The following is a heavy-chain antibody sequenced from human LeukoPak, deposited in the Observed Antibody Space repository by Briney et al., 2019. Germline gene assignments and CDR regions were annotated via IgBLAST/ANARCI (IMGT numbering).Heavy chain of an antibody. CDR3: ARGRQYQLPN. CDR2: IYYSGSI. Sequence: SETLSLTCTVSGGSISSGGYYWSWIRQHPGKGLEWIGYIYYSGSIYYNPSLKSRVTISVDTSKNQFSLKLSSVTAADTAVYYCARGRQYQLPNWGQGTLVTVSS. CDR1: GGSISSGGYY. J-gene: IGHJ4*02. D-gene: IGHD2-2*01. V-gene: IGHV4-31*03.